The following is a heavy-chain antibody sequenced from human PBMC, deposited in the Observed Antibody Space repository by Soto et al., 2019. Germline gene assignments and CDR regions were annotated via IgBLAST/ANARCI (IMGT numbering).Heavy chain of an antibody. CDR1: GYFFTRNY. J-gene: IGHJ4*02. Sequence: ASVKVSCKASGYFFTRNYMHWVRQAPGQGLEWMGWISAYNGKTNYAQNVQGRVTMTTDTSTSTAYMELRSLRSDDTAMYYCARTLYGDNVDYWGQGTLVTVSS. V-gene: IGHV1-18*04. CDR2: ISAYNGKT. CDR3: ARTLYGDNVDY. D-gene: IGHD4-17*01.